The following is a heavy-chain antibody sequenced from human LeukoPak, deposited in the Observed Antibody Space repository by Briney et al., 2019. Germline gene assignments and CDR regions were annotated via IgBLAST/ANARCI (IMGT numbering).Heavy chain of an antibody. V-gene: IGHV1-69*13. CDR2: TILIFGTA. Sequence: ASVKVSCKASGGTFNSYAISWVRQAPGQGLEWMVGTILIFGTANYAQKFQGRVTLTADESTSTAYMELSRLRSEDTAVYYCARADCSSTSCYLNPPYYYYGMDVWGKGTTVTVSA. J-gene: IGHJ6*04. CDR1: GGTFNSYA. CDR3: ARADCSSTSCYLNPPYYYYGMDV. D-gene: IGHD2-2*01.